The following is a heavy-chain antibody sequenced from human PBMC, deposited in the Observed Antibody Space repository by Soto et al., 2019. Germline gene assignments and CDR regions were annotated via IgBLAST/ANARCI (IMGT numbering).Heavy chain of an antibody. J-gene: IGHJ6*02. D-gene: IGHD3-22*01. CDR2: FDPEDGET. CDR1: GYTLTELS. CDR3: ATDSYYDSSGLVSYGMDV. V-gene: IGHV1-24*01. Sequence: ASLKVSCKVSGYTLTELSMHWVRQAPGKGLEWMGGFDPEDGETIYAQKFQGRVTMTEDTSTDTAYMELSSLRSEDTAVYYCATDSYYDSSGLVSYGMDVWGQGTTVTVSS.